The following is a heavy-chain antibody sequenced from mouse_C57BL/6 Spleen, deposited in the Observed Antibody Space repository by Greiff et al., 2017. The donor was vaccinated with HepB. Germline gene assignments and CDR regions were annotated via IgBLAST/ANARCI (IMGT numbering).Heavy chain of an antibody. V-gene: IGHV5-9*01. D-gene: IGHD2-1*01. CDR3: ARHIYYGNYWYFDV. CDR1: GFTFSSYT. CDR2: ISGGGGNT. Sequence: EVKLMESGGGLVKPGGSLKLSCAASGFTFSSYTMSWVRQTPEKRLEWVATISGGGGNTYYPDSVKGRFTISRDNAKNTLYLQMSSLRSEDTALYYCARHIYYGNYWYFDVWGTGTTVTVSS. J-gene: IGHJ1*03.